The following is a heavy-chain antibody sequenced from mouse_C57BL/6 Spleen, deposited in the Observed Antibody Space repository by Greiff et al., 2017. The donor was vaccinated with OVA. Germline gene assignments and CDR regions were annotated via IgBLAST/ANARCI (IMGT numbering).Heavy chain of an antibody. D-gene: IGHD1-1*01. CDR3: TREGVYGRGDYYAMDY. J-gene: IGHJ4*01. CDR1: GFTFSSYA. CDR2: ISSGGDYI. V-gene: IGHV5-9-1*02. Sequence: EVKLVESGEGLVKPGGSLKLSCAASGFTFSSYAMSWVRQTPEKRLEWVAYISSGGDYIYYADTVKGRFTISRDNARNTLYLQMSSLKSEDTAMYYCTREGVYGRGDYYAMDYWGQGTSVTVSS.